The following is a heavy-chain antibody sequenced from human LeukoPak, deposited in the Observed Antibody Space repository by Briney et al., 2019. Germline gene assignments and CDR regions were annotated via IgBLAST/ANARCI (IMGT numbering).Heavy chain of an antibody. D-gene: IGHD3-16*01. CDR2: ISGSGGST. CDR1: GFTFSSYA. J-gene: IGHJ6*03. CDR3: AKRGEEDGYYYYYMDV. V-gene: IGHV3-23*01. Sequence: GGSLRLSCAASGFTFSSYAMSWVRQAPGKGLEWVSAISGSGGSTYYADSVKGRFTISRGNSKNTLYLQMNSLRAEDTAVYYCAKRGEEDGYYYYYMDVWGKGTTVTVSS.